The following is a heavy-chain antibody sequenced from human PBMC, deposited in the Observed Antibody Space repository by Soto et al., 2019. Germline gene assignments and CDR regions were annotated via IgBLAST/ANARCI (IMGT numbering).Heavy chain of an antibody. CDR2: ISGSGGST. D-gene: IGHD3-10*01. J-gene: IGHJ4*02. CDR1: GFTFSSYA. Sequence: EVQLLESGGGLVQPGGSLRLSCAASGFTFSSYAMSWVRQAPGKGLEWVSAISGSGGSTYYADSVKGRFTISRDNSKNTVYRQMNSLRAEDTAVYYCAKEERGYYYGSGSYYWGQGTLVTVSS. CDR3: AKEERGYYYGSGSYY. V-gene: IGHV3-23*01.